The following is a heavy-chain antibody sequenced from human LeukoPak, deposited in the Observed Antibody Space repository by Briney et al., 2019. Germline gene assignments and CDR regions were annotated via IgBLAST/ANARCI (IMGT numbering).Heavy chain of an antibody. CDR2: INHSGST. CDR3: ARGRKYYDSSGYYFDY. D-gene: IGHD3-22*01. Sequence: SETLALTCAVYGGSFNGYYCSWIRQPPGKGLEWIGEINHSGSTNYNPSLKSRVTISVDTSKNQFSLKLSSVTAADTAVYYCARGRKYYDSSGYYFDYWGQGTLVTVSS. V-gene: IGHV4-34*01. J-gene: IGHJ4*02. CDR1: GGSFNGYY.